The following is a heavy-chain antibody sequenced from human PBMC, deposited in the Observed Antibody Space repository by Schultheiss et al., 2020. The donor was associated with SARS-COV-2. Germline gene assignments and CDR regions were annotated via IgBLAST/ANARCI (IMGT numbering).Heavy chain of an antibody. CDR2: INHSGST. CDR1: GGSISTYY. J-gene: IGHJ4*02. CDR3: ARVSLYYYGSGSRGGFDY. Sequence: SQTLSLTCTVSGGSISTYYWSWIRQPPGKGLEWIGEINHSGSTNYNPSLKSRVTISVDTSKNQFSLKLSSVTAADTAVYYCARVSLYYYGSGSRGGFDYWGQGTLVTVSS. D-gene: IGHD3-10*01. V-gene: IGHV4-34*01.